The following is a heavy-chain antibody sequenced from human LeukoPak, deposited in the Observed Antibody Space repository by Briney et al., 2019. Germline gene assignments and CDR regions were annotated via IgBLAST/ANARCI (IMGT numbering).Heavy chain of an antibody. J-gene: IGHJ4*02. Sequence: KSSETLSLTCVVSGGSFSGYYWSWIRQPPGKGLEWIGEINNSGSTNYNPSLKSRVTISVDTSKNQFSLKLSSVTAADTAVYYCARDRSSPHYGDYVDYWGQGTLVTVSS. D-gene: IGHD4-17*01. V-gene: IGHV4-34*01. CDR3: ARDRSSPHYGDYVDY. CDR1: GGSFSGYY. CDR2: INNSGST.